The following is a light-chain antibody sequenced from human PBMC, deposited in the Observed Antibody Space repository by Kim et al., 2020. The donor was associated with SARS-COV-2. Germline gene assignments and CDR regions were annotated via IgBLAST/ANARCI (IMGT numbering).Light chain of an antibody. V-gene: IGLV3-19*01. CDR3: NSRDNSHNLVL. CDR2: GRN. CDR1: SLRSYY. Sequence: SSELTQDPAVSVALGQTVRITCQGDSLRSYYASWYQQKPGQAPVVVMYGRNRRPSGIPDRFSGSSSGNTASLTITGAQAEDEADYFCNSRDNSHNLVLFGGGTQLTVL. J-gene: IGLJ2*01.